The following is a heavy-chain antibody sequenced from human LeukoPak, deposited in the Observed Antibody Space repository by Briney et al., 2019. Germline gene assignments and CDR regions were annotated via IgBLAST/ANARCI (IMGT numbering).Heavy chain of an antibody. V-gene: IGHV4-39*01. CDR2: IYYSGST. Sequence: PSETLSLTCTVSGGSISRSSYYWGWIRQPPGKGLEWIGSIYYSGSTYYNPSLKSRVTISVETSKNQFSLKLSSVTAADTAVDYCARRRIVGATDFDYWGQGTLVTVSS. J-gene: IGHJ4*02. CDR1: GGSISRSSYY. CDR3: ARRRIVGATDFDY. D-gene: IGHD1-26*01.